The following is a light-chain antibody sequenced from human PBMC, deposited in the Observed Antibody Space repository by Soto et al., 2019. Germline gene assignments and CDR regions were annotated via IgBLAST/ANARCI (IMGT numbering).Light chain of an antibody. CDR2: GAS. V-gene: IGKV3-20*01. CDR1: QTVRSSS. J-gene: IGKJ5*01. Sequence: IVLTQSPGTLSLSQGERATLSCRASQTVRSSSLAWYQQKPGQAPRLLIFGASTRAAGFPDRFSGSGSDSDFTLTISSLEPEDFAVYYCQQRSYPITFGQGTRLEIK. CDR3: QQRSYPIT.